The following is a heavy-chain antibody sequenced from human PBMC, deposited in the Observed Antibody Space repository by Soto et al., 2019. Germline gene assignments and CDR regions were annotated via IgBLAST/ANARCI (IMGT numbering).Heavy chain of an antibody. Sequence: PGGSLRLSCAASGFTFSNYAMNWVRQAPGKGLEWVSGIVGSGASTNYADSVKGRFTISRDNTKNSLFLQMNSLRAEDTAFYYCARDPYYGAGSYSWFDPWGQGTLVTVS. J-gene: IGHJ5*02. CDR1: GFTFSNYA. D-gene: IGHD3-10*01. CDR2: IVGSGAST. CDR3: ARDPYYGAGSYSWFDP. V-gene: IGHV3-23*01.